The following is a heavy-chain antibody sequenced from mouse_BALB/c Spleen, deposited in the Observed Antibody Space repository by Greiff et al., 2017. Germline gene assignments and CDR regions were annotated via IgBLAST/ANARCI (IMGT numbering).Heavy chain of an antibody. Sequence: VQLQQSGPSLVKPSQTLSLTCSVTGDSITSGYWNWIRKFPGNKLEYMGYISYSGSTYYNPSLKSRISITRDTSKNQYYLQLNSVTTEDTATYYCARGYYGSSFSYAMDYWGQGTSVTVSS. CDR1: GDSITSGY. V-gene: IGHV3-8*02. J-gene: IGHJ4*01. D-gene: IGHD1-1*01. CDR3: ARGYYGSSFSYAMDY. CDR2: ISYSGST.